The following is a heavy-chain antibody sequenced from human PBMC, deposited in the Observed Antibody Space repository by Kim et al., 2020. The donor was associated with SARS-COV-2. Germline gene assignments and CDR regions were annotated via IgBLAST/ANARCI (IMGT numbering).Heavy chain of an antibody. CDR1: GGSISSYY. Sequence: SETLSLTCTVSGGSISSYYWSWIRQPPGKGLEWIGYIYYSGSTNYNPSLKSRVTISVDTSKNQFSLKLSSVTAADTAVYYCARGTGIAAAGTPFGMDYWGQGTLVTVSS. J-gene: IGHJ4*02. D-gene: IGHD6-13*01. CDR3: ARGTGIAAAGTPFGMDY. V-gene: IGHV4-59*13. CDR2: IYYSGST.